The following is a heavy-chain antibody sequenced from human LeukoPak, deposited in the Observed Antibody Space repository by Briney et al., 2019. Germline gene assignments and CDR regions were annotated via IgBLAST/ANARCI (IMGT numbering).Heavy chain of an antibody. J-gene: IGHJ3*02. CDR1: GYTFTGYY. V-gene: IGHV1-2*02. Sequence: ASVKVSCKASGYTFTGYYMHWVRQAPGQGLEWMGWINPNSGGTNYAQKFQGRVTMTRDTSISTAFMELSRLRSDDTAVYYCASTVGSHSKAFDIWGQGTMVTVSS. CDR2: INPNSGGT. CDR3: ASTVGSHSKAFDI. D-gene: IGHD1-26*01.